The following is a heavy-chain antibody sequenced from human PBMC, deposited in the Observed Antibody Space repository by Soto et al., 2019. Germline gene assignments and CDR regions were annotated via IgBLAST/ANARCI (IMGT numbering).Heavy chain of an antibody. J-gene: IGHJ4*02. CDR2: IWYDGSNK. Sequence: QVQLVESGGGVVQPGRSLRLSCAASGFTFSSHGMHWIRQAPGKGLEWVAVIWYDGSNKYYGDSVKGRFTIARDNSKNTVSLQMSSLRVEDTAVYYCVRWGQDRTLDWGQVTLVIVS. D-gene: IGHD2-15*01. CDR1: GFTFSSHG. V-gene: IGHV3-33*01. CDR3: VRWGQDRTLD.